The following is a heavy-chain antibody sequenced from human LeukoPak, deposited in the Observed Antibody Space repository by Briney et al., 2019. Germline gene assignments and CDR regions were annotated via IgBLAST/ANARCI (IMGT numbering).Heavy chain of an antibody. CDR2: ISYDGSNK. D-gene: IGHD3-22*01. Sequence: PGGSLRLSCAASGFTFSSYSMNWVRQAPGKGLEWVAVISYDGSNKYYADSVKGRFTISRDNSKNTLYLQMNSLRAEDTAVYYCAKDRHYYDSSGYPHWGQGTLVTVSS. J-gene: IGHJ4*02. CDR3: AKDRHYYDSSGYPH. V-gene: IGHV3-30*18. CDR1: GFTFSSYS.